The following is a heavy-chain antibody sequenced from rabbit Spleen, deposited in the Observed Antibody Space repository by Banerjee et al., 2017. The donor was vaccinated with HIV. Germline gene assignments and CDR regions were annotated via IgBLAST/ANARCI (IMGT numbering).Heavy chain of an antibody. Sequence: QEQLVESGGGLVQPEGSLTLTCKASGFDFSSSYLMCWVRQAPGKGLEWIGCIDIGVGYTHYASWAKGRFTISKVSSTTVTLQITNLTAADTATYFCARHIPDTYAYFNFWGQGTLVTVS. V-gene: IGHV1S45*01. CDR1: GFDFSSSYL. D-gene: IGHD6-1*01. J-gene: IGHJ4*01. CDR2: IDIGVGYT. CDR3: ARHIPDTYAYFNF.